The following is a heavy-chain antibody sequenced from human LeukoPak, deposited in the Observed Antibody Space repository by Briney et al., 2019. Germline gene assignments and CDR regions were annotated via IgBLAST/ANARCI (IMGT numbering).Heavy chain of an antibody. CDR2: ISSSSSYI. CDR1: GFTFSSYS. Sequence: PGGSLRLSCAASGFTFSSYSMHWVRQAPGKGLEWISSISSSSSYIYYADSVKGRFTISRDNAKNSLYLQMNSLRAEDTAVYYCARDHVYGDYEGDYWGQGTLVTVSS. J-gene: IGHJ4*02. V-gene: IGHV3-21*01. CDR3: ARDHVYGDYEGDY. D-gene: IGHD4-17*01.